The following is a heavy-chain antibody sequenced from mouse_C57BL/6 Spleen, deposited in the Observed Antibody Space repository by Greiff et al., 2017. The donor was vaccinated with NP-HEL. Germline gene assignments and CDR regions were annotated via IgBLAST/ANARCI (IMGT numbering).Heavy chain of an antibody. Sequence: EVQLVESGGGLVKPGGSLKLSCAASGFTFSSYAMSWVRQTPEKRLEWVATISDGGSYTYYPDNVKGRFTFSRDNAKNNLYLQMSHLKSEDTAMYYCARFGSSYPAWFAYWGQGTLVTVSA. CDR2: ISDGGSYT. CDR3: ARFGSSYPAWFAY. J-gene: IGHJ3*01. V-gene: IGHV5-4*01. CDR1: GFTFSSYA. D-gene: IGHD1-1*01.